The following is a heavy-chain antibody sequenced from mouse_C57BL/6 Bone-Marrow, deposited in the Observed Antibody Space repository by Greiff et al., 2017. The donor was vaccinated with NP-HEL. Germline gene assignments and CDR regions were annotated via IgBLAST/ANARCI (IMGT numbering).Heavy chain of an antibody. D-gene: IGHD1-1*01. CDR2: IDPEDGDT. CDR3: TLIYYYGSSYRSYAMDY. Sequence: DVQLVESGAELVRPGASVKLSCTASGFNIKDYYMHWVKQRPEQGLEWIGRIDPEDGDTEYAPKFQGKATMTADTSSNTAYLQLSSLTSEDTAVYYCTLIYYYGSSYRSYAMDYWGQGTSVTVSS. V-gene: IGHV14-1*01. J-gene: IGHJ4*01. CDR1: GFNIKDYY.